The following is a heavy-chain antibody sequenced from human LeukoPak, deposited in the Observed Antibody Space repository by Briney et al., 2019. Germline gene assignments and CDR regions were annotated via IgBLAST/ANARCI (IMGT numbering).Heavy chain of an antibody. D-gene: IGHD3-22*01. J-gene: IGHJ4*02. Sequence: GGSLRLSCAASGFTFRNYAMGWVRQAPGKGLEWVSVISAADGDNTYYADSVKGRFSISRDNSNYTLHLQMNSLRAEDTAVYYCAKKGGRLLLHGFDYWGQGTLATVSS. CDR3: AKKGGRLLLHGFDY. V-gene: IGHV3-23*01. CDR2: ISAADGDNT. CDR1: GFTFRNYA.